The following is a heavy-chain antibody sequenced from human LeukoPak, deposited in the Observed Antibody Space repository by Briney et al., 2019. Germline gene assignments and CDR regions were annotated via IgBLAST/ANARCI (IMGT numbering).Heavy chain of an antibody. D-gene: IGHD1-26*01. CDR3: AKDRAYSASYRGYFDS. Sequence: GGSLRLSCAASGFILRSYVMHWVRQAPGKGLEWVALTSKDGSSEYYADSAKGRFTISRDNSQNTLYLQMNSLSVDDTAVYFCAKDRAYSASYRGYFDSWGQGTLVTVSS. J-gene: IGHJ4*02. CDR2: TSKDGSSE. V-gene: IGHV3-30*18. CDR1: GFILRSYV.